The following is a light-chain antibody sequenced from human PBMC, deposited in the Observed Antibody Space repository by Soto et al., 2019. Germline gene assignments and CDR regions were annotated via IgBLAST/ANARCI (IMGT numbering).Light chain of an antibody. Sequence: VLAKTPGTLALCPGERDTHSCGDSQSVSNNYLAWYQQKPGQAPRLLIYGASNRATGIPDRFSVSGSGTECTLTISSLQSEDLAVYYCQQYNNWPLTFGGGTKVDIK. V-gene: IGKV3D-15*01. CDR3: QQYNNWPLT. CDR2: GAS. J-gene: IGKJ4*01. CDR1: QSVSNN.